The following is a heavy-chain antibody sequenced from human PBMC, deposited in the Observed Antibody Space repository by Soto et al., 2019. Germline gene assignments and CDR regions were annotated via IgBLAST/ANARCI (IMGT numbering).Heavy chain of an antibody. CDR3: ARGPIVVVPAAMRNWFDP. Sequence: ASVKVSCKACGYTFTSYYMHWVRQAPGQGLEWMGIINPSGGSTSYAQKFQGRVTMTRDTSTSTVYMELSSLRSEDTAVYYCARGPIVVVPAAMRNWFDPWGQGTLVTVSS. CDR2: INPSGGST. V-gene: IGHV1-46*03. D-gene: IGHD2-2*01. CDR1: GYTFTSYY. J-gene: IGHJ5*02.